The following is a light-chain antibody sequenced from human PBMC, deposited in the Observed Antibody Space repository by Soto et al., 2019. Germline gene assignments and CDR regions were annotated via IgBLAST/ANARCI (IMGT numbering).Light chain of an antibody. CDR3: NSYVGSNNYV. CDR1: ASDIGRYNY. J-gene: IGLJ1*01. Sequence: QSALTQPPSASGSPGQSVTISCIGTASDIGRYNYVSWYQHHPGKAPKRIIYEVTKRPSGVPDRFSGSKSGNTASLTVSGLQADDEADYYCNSYVGSNNYVFGTGTKVTVL. V-gene: IGLV2-8*01. CDR2: EVT.